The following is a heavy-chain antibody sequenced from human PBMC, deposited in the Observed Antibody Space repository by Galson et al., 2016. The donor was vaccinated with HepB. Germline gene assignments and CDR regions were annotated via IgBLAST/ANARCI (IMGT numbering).Heavy chain of an antibody. D-gene: IGHD6-19*01. Sequence: SLRLSCAASGFTFSSYVLSWVRQAPGKGLEWVSTISGSGGDTYYADSVKGRFTIYRDNSKNTLHLHMNSLRADDTALYYCVKDAPLRQQWLVLVNWGQGTLVTVSS. J-gene: IGHJ4*02. CDR3: VKDAPLRQQWLVLVN. CDR2: ISGSGGDT. CDR1: GFTFSSYV. V-gene: IGHV3-23*01.